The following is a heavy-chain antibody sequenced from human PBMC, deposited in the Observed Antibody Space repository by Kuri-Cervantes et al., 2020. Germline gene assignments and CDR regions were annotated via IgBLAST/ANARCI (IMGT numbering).Heavy chain of an antibody. V-gene: IGHV4-38-2*01. Sequence: GSLRLSCAVSGYSISSGYYWGWIRQPPGKGLEWIGSIYHSGSTNYNPSLKSRVTISVDTSKNLFSLKLSSVTAADTAVYYCARGDSGSYFRKSRYFQHWGQGTLVTVSS. CDR1: GYSISSGYY. D-gene: IGHD1-26*01. CDR2: IYHSGST. CDR3: ARGDSGSYFRKSRYFQH. J-gene: IGHJ1*01.